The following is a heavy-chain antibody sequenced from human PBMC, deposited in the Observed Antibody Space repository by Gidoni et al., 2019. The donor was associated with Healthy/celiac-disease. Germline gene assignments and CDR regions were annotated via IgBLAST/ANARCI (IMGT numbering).Heavy chain of an antibody. V-gene: IGHV4-31*03. CDR2: IYYSGST. CDR3: ARGGQANGDYFSHFDY. J-gene: IGHJ4*02. D-gene: IGHD4-17*01. Sequence: QVQLQESGPGLVKPSQTLSLTCTVSGGSISSGGYYWSWIRQHPGKGLEWIGYIYYSGSTYYNPSLKSRVTISVDTSKNQFSLKLSSVTAADTAVYYCARGGQANGDYFSHFDYWGQGTLVTVSS. CDR1: GGSISSGGYY.